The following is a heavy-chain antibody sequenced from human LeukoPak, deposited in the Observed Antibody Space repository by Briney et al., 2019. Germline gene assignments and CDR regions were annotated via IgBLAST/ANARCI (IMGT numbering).Heavy chain of an antibody. Sequence: SETLSLTCTVSGGSISSSSYYWGWIRQPPEKGLEWIGSIYYTGGTNYSPSLKSRVTISVNTSKNQFSLKLSSVTAADTAVYYCARDSITMVRIDAFDIWGQGTMVTVSS. V-gene: IGHV4-39*07. D-gene: IGHD3-10*01. J-gene: IGHJ3*02. CDR2: IYYTGGT. CDR1: GGSISSSSYY. CDR3: ARDSITMVRIDAFDI.